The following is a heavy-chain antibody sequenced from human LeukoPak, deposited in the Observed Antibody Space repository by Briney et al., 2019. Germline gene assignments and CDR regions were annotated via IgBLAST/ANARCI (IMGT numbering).Heavy chain of an antibody. D-gene: IGHD1-14*01. J-gene: IGHJ4*02. CDR3: ARSGPKDWALDY. CDR2: ISAYNDNA. Sequence: ASVKVSCKASGYTFSNYVLTWVRQAPGQGLEWMGWISAYNDNAIYAQKFEGRVTMTTDTSTSTGYMELRSLRFDDTAVYYCARSGPKDWALDYWGRGTLVSVSS. V-gene: IGHV1-18*01. CDR1: GYTFSNYV.